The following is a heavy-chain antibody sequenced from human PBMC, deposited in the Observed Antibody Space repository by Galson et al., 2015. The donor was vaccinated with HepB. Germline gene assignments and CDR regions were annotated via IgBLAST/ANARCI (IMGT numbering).Heavy chain of an antibody. CDR2: ISAYNGNT. J-gene: IGHJ4*02. D-gene: IGHD3-3*01. CDR3: ARDHITIFGVVTRIFDY. V-gene: IGHV1-18*01. CDR1: GYTFTSYG. Sequence: SVKVSCKASGYTFTSYGISWVRQAPGQGLEWMGWISAYNGNTNYAQKLQGRVTMTTDTSTSTAYMELRSLRSDDTAVYYCARDHITIFGVVTRIFDYWGQGTLVTVSS.